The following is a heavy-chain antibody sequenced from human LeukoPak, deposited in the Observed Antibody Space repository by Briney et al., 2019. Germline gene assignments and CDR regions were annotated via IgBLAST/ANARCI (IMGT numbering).Heavy chain of an antibody. CDR2: IIPIFGTA. Sequence: ASVKVSCTASGGTFSSYAISWVRQAPGQGLERMGGIIPIFGTANYAQKFQGRVTITADESTSTAYMELSSLRSEDTAVYYCASPRRGYSGFLDYWGQGTLVTVSS. V-gene: IGHV1-69*01. CDR3: ASPRRGYSGFLDY. J-gene: IGHJ4*02. CDR1: GGTFSSYA. D-gene: IGHD5-12*01.